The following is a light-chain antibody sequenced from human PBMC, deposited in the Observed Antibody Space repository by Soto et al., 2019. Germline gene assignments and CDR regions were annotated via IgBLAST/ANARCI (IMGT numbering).Light chain of an antibody. CDR1: QTIINE. J-gene: IGKJ5*01. Sequence: DIQMTQSPSSLSASVGDRVTITCRASQTIINELNWYQQKPGKAPNLLVYAASSLQRGVPSRFTGTGSGTDFTLTISSLQPEDFATYFCQQSHTTSITFGQGTRLEIK. CDR3: QQSHTTSIT. CDR2: AAS. V-gene: IGKV1-39*01.